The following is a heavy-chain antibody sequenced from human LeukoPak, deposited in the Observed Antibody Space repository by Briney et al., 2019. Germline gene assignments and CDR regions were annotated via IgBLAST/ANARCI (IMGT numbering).Heavy chain of an antibody. D-gene: IGHD6-13*01. CDR1: GGSFSGYY. CDR3: ARASRYSSSWYRVDY. J-gene: IGHJ4*02. CDR2: INHSGST. Sequence: PSETLSLTCAVYGGSFSGYYWSWIRQPPGKGLEWIGEINHSGSTNYNPSLKSRVTISVDTSKNQFSLKLSSVTAADTAVYYCARASRYSSSWYRVDYWGQGTLVTVSS. V-gene: IGHV4-34*01.